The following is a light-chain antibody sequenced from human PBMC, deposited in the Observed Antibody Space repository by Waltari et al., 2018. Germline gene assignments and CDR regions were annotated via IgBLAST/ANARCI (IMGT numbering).Light chain of an antibody. J-gene: IGLJ3*02. V-gene: IGLV1-47*01. CDR2: RND. CDR1: SSTLGNNY. Sequence: QSVLTQPPSASGTPGQRVPMSCSGSSSTLGNNYVSCYQQPPGTAPKLLIYRNDQRPSGVPDPFSGSKSGTSASLAISGLRSEDEANYYCAAWDDSLSGPGVFGGGTKLTVL. CDR3: AAWDDSLSGPGV.